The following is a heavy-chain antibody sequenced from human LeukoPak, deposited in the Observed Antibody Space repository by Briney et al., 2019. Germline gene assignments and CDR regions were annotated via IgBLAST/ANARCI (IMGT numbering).Heavy chain of an antibody. V-gene: IGHV4-61*02. D-gene: IGHD3-22*01. CDR2: IYTSGST. J-gene: IGHJ5*02. CDR1: GGSISSGSYY. CDR3: ASNRAGYYDSSGYHGWFDP. Sequence: SETLSLTCTVSGGSISSGSYYWSWIRQPAGKGLEWIGRIYTSGSTNYNPSLKSRVTISVDTSKNQFSLKLSSVTAADTAVYYCASNRAGYYDSSGYHGWFDPWGQGTLVTVSS.